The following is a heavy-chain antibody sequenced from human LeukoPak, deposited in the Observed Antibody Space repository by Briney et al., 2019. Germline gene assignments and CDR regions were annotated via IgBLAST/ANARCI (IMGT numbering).Heavy chain of an antibody. CDR1: GFILSDYN. CDR2: IAISGTYI. CDR3: ARDLSATARAYDY. Sequence: GGSLRLSCAASGFILSDYNMNWVRQAPGKGLEWVSFIAISGTYITYADSMKGRFTISRDNAKNSLYLQMKSLRAEDTAVYYCARDLSATARAYDYWGQGTLVTVSS. D-gene: IGHD1-26*01. J-gene: IGHJ4*02. V-gene: IGHV3-21*01.